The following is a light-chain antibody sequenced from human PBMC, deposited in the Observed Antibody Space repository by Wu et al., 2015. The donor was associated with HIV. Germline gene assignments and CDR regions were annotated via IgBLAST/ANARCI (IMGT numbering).Light chain of an antibody. CDR2: AAS. Sequence: IQLTQSPSSLSASVGDRVTITCRASQGISSYLAWYQQKPGEAPSLLIGAASILVSGVPSRFSGSGSETLFTLTISNLQPEDSATYFCQQSSGTPYNFGQGTRVEIK. CDR3: QQSSGTPYN. V-gene: IGKV1-39*01. CDR1: QGISSY. J-gene: IGKJ2*01.